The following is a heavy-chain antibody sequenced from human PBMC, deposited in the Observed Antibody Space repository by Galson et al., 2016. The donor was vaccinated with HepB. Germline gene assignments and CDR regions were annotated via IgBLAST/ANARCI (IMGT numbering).Heavy chain of an antibody. V-gene: IGHV3-9*01. D-gene: IGHD2-8*01. J-gene: IGHJ6*02. Sequence: SLRLSCAASGFTFGDYAMHWVRQAPGKGLEWVSGITWNSGAIAYADSVKGRFTISRDNARNSLYLQMNNLRTEDTALYYCAKDRVSFYYYSMDVWGQGTTVTVSS. CDR1: GFTFGDYA. CDR3: AKDRVSFYYYSMDV. CDR2: ITWNSGAI.